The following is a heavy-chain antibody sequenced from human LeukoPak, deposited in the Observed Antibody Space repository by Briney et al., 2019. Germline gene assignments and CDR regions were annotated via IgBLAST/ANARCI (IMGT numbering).Heavy chain of an antibody. CDR2: IYPGDSDT. CDR3: AKSHSSGWFLWWFDP. D-gene: IGHD6-19*01. J-gene: IGHJ5*02. CDR1: GYSFTNYW. Sequence: GESLKISCKASGYSFTNYWIGWVRQLPGKGLEWMGIIYPGDSDTRYSPSFQGQVTISADKSISTAYLQWSSLKASDTAMYYCAKSHSSGWFLWWFDPWGQGTLVTVSS. V-gene: IGHV5-51*01.